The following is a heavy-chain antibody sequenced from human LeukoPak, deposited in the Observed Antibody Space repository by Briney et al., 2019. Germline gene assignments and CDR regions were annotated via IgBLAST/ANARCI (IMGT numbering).Heavy chain of an antibody. V-gene: IGHV3-9*01. Sequence: GGSLRLSCAAPGFNFDRYAMHWVRQAPGKGLEWGSGITWNSGIIDYVDSVEGRFTISRDNARNSLYLQMNSLRPEDTAFYYCTKDTTAELRWGDFGHWSQGTLVTVSS. D-gene: IGHD4-23*01. CDR1: GFNFDRYA. J-gene: IGHJ4*02. CDR3: TKDTTAELRWGDFGH. CDR2: ITWNSGII.